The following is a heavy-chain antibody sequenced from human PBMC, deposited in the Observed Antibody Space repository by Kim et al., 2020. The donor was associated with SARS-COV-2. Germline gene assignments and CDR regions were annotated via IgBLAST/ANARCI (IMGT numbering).Heavy chain of an antibody. V-gene: IGHV3-11*06. D-gene: IGHD1-26*01. CDR1: GFTFSDYY. CDR3: ARDWRGRGSQPPYYYYGMGV. J-gene: IGHJ6*02. CDR2: ISSSSSYT. Sequence: GGSLRLSCAASGFTFSDYYMSWIRQAPGKGLEWVSYISSSSSYTNYADSVKGRFTISRDNAKNSLYLQMNSLRAEDTAVYYCARDWRGRGSQPPYYYYGMGVWGQGTTVTVSS.